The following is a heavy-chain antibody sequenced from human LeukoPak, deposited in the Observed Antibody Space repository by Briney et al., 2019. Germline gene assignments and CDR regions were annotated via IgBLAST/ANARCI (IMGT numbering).Heavy chain of an antibody. J-gene: IGHJ3*02. CDR3: ARAAGYDILTGAFDI. CDR1: GYTFTSYG. CDR2: ISAYNGNT. Sequence: GASVKVSCKASGYTFTSYGISWVRQAPGQGLEWMGWISAYNGNTNYAQKLQGRVTMTTDTSTSTAYMELSRLRSDDTAVYYCARAAGYDILTGAFDIWGQGTMVTVSS. D-gene: IGHD3-9*01. V-gene: IGHV1-18*01.